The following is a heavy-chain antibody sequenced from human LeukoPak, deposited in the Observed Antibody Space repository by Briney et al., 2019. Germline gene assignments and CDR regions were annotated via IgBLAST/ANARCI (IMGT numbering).Heavy chain of an antibody. CDR2: ISYIGST. CDR1: DDSFSSHY. J-gene: IGHJ3*02. Sequence: SETLSLTCAVSDDSFSSHYWTWIRQPPGKGLELIGYISYIGSTNYNPSLKSRVTISIDTSRNQFSLRLSSVTAADMAVYYCARDLVTVTKGFDIWGQGTMVSVSS. CDR3: ARDLVTVTKGFDI. D-gene: IGHD4-17*01. V-gene: IGHV4-59*11.